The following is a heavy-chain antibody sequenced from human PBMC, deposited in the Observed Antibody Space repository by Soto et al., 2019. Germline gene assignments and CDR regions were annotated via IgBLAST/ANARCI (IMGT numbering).Heavy chain of an antibody. Sequence: SVKVSCKTSGDNFKKNVFTWVRQAPGQGLEWMGGTIPALGKTHYIEKFQGRVTITVDDATRTVYMEVRDLTSEDTAIYYCAGRTLRPSAMNVWGRRTTVIVSS. V-gene: IGHV1-69*10. CDR2: TIPALGKT. CDR1: GDNFKKNV. D-gene: IGHD2-2*01. J-gene: IGHJ6*01. CDR3: AGRTLRPSAMNV.